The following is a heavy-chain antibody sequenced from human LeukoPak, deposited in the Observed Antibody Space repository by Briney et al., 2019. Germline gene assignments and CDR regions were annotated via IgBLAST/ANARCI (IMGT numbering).Heavy chain of an antibody. CDR1: GFTFSSYE. Sequence: PGGSLRPSCAASGFTFSSYEMNWVRQAPGKGLEWVSYISSSGSTIYYADSVKGRFTISRDNDKNSLYLQMNNLRAEDTAVYYCARDLWDGYNAYYYYMDVWGRGTTVTVSS. D-gene: IGHD5-24*01. CDR3: ARDLWDGYNAYYYYMDV. J-gene: IGHJ6*03. V-gene: IGHV3-48*03. CDR2: ISSSGSTI.